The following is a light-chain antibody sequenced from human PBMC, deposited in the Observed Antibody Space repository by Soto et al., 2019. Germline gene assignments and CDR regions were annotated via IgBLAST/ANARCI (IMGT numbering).Light chain of an antibody. V-gene: IGKV1-5*01. J-gene: IGKJ1*01. CDR2: DAS. Sequence: DIQMTQSPSSLSASVGDRVTITCRASQSISSWLAWYQQKPGKAPKLLIYDASTLESGVPSRFSGGGSGAEFTLTLSSLQPDDVATYYCQQYSSYPKTFGQGTKVDI. CDR3: QQYSSYPKT. CDR1: QSISSW.